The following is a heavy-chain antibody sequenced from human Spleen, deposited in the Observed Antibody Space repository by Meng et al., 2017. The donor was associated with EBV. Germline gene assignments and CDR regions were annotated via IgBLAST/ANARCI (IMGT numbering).Heavy chain of an antibody. J-gene: IGHJ4*02. D-gene: IGHD1-1*01. CDR1: GGSISTSNW. Sequence: VQLGQTGPGQVKPSGTLSLTCTVSGGSISTSNWWSWVRQSPEKGLEWIGEVFRTGDTNYNPSLKSRVTILIDKSKNQFSLKLNSVTAADTAIYFCASDGISRYFDNWGPGTLVTVSS. CDR2: VFRTGDT. CDR3: ASDGISRYFDN. V-gene: IGHV4-4*02.